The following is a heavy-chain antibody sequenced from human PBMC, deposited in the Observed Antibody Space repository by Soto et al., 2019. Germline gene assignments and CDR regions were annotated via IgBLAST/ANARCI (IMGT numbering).Heavy chain of an antibody. CDR2: ISGGGDVT. V-gene: IGHV3-23*01. J-gene: IGHJ3*02. Sequence: EVQLLESGGGLVQPGGSLRLSCAASGFTFGNYAMIWVRQAPGKGLEWVSTISGGGDVTYYADSVRGRFTISRENSRNTVYLQMNSLRAEDTAVYYCAKKGLGSLATYCSTGDCHYAFDIWGQGTMVTVSS. CDR1: GFTFGNYA. CDR3: AKKGLGSLATYCSTGDCHYAFDI. D-gene: IGHD2-15*01.